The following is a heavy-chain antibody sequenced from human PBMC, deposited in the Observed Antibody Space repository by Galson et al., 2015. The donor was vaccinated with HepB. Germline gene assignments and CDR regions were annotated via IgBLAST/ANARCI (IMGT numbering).Heavy chain of an antibody. Sequence: SVKVSCKASGYRFTDYYIHWVRQAPGQGLEWMGWINPDGGDTNYAQKFQHRVTMTRDTSITTVYMDLSRLRSDDTAVYYCARDYDVLTGNYFDAWGQGTLVTVSS. D-gene: IGHD3-9*01. CDR3: ARDYDVLTGNYFDA. CDR2: INPDGGDT. V-gene: IGHV1-2*02. CDR1: GYRFTDYY. J-gene: IGHJ5*02.